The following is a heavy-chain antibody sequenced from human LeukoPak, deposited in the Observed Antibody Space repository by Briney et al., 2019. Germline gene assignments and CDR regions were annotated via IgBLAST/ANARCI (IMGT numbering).Heavy chain of an antibody. V-gene: IGHV4-59*01. D-gene: IGHD2-21*02. J-gene: IGHJ3*02. CDR1: GVSISSYY. CDR2: SHYSGAS. CDR3: ARWGESGDYAVHAFDI. Sequence: PSETLSLTCTVSGVSISSYYWNWLRQSPGKGLEWIGYSHYSGASNYKPYLTSRVTISVDTSKNQFSLKLRSVSAADTAVYYCARWGESGDYAVHAFDIWGQGTMVTVSS.